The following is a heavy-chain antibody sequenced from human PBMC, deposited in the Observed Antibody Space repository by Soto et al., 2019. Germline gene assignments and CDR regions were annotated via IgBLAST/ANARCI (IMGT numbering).Heavy chain of an antibody. Sequence: QVQLVESGGGVVQPGRSLRLSCAASGFTFSSYGMHWVRQAPGKGLEWVAVISYDGSNKYYADSVKGRFTISRDNSKNTLYRQMNSLRAEDTAVYYCAYGSGSYYTFDYWGQGTLVTVSS. CDR3: AYGSGSYYTFDY. V-gene: IGHV3-30*03. J-gene: IGHJ4*02. CDR2: ISYDGSNK. D-gene: IGHD3-10*01. CDR1: GFTFSSYG.